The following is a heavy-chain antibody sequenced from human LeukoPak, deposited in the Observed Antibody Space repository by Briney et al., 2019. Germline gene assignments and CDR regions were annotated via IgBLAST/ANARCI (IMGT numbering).Heavy chain of an antibody. J-gene: IGHJ3*02. CDR2: ISYDGSNK. CDR1: GFNFSSYA. Sequence: GGSLRLSCAASGFNFSSYAMHWVRLAPGKGLEWVAVISYDGSNKYYADSVKGRFTISRDNSKNTLYLQMNSLRAEDTAVYYCARALWIQLDDAFDIWGQGTMVTVSS. V-gene: IGHV3-30-3*01. CDR3: ARALWIQLDDAFDI. D-gene: IGHD5-18*01.